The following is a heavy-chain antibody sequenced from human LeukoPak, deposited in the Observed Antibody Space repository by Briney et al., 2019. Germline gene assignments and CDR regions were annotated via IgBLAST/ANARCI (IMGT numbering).Heavy chain of an antibody. CDR1: GFTFSSYG. CDR3: ARDDYGDSGHTKDF. Sequence: GGSLRLSCAASGFTFSSYGIHRARQAPGKGLEWVSSFSSWSSYIYYADSVKGRFTISRDNAKNSLYLQMNSLRAEDTAVYYCARDDYGDSGHTKDFWGQGTLVTVSS. V-gene: IGHV3-21*01. J-gene: IGHJ4*02. CDR2: FSSWSSYI. D-gene: IGHD4-17*01.